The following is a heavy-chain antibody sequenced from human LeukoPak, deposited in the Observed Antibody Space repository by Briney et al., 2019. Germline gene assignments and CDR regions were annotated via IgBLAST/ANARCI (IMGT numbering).Heavy chain of an antibody. D-gene: IGHD3-22*01. J-gene: IGHJ4*02. CDR1: GFTFSSYA. CDR2: ISYDGSNK. CDR3: ARSWYYYDSSGYYSLDY. Sequence: GGSLRLSCAASGFTFSSYAMHWVRQAPGKGLEWVAVISYDGSNKYYADSVKGRFTISRDNSKNTLYLQMNSLRAEDTAVYYCARSWYYYDSSGYYSLDYWGQGTLVTVSS. V-gene: IGHV3-30-3*01.